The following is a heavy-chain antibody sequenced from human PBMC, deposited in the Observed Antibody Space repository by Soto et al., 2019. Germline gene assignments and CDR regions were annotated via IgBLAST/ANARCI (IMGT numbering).Heavy chain of an antibody. Sequence: SETLSLTCAVYGGSFSGYYWSWIRQPPGKGLEWIGEINHSGSTNYNPSLKSRVTISVDTSKNQFSLKLSSVTAADTAVYYCASAAGTGPWGQGTLVTVSS. D-gene: IGHD6-13*01. CDR3: ASAAGTGP. CDR2: INHSGST. V-gene: IGHV4-34*01. CDR1: GGSFSGYY. J-gene: IGHJ5*02.